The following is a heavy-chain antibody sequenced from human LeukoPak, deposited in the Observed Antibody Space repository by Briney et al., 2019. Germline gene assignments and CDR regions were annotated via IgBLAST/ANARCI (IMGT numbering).Heavy chain of an antibody. V-gene: IGHV4-39*07. CDR1: GGSISSSSYY. CDR3: ARIVVVTSKEFDY. CDR2: IYYSGST. Sequence: PSETLSLTCTVSGGSISSSSYYWGWIRQPPGKGLEWIGSIYYSGSTYYNPSLKSRVTISVDTSKNQFSLKLSSVTAADTAVYYCARIVVVTSKEFDYWGQGTLVTVSS. D-gene: IGHD3-22*01. J-gene: IGHJ4*02.